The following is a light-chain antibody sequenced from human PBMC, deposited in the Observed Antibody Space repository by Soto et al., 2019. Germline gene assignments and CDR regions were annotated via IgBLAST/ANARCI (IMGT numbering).Light chain of an antibody. CDR2: DAS. Sequence: EVVMTQSPATLSVSPGERATLCCRPSLSVSRNLAWYQQKPGQAPRLLIYDASTRATGIPDRFSGGGSGTEFTLTISSLQSEDFVVYYCQQYNSWPPITFGQGTRLEIK. CDR3: QQYNSWPPIT. CDR1: LSVSRN. V-gene: IGKV3-15*01. J-gene: IGKJ5*01.